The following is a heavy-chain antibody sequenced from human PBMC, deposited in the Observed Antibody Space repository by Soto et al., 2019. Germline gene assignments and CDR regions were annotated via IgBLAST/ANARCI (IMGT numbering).Heavy chain of an antibody. D-gene: IGHD2-21*02. J-gene: IGHJ4*02. CDR2: INSGGGST. V-gene: IGHV1-46*03. CDR1: GYTFTSYY. CDR3: ARGVRVVVVTATFHS. Sequence: QVQLVQSGAEVKKPGASVKLSCKASGYTFTSYYMHWVRQAPGQGLEWMGMINSGGGSTTYAQKFLRTITLPRATSTSTLYMHLSGLISAATAVYYCARGVRVVVVTATFHSWGQGTLITVSS.